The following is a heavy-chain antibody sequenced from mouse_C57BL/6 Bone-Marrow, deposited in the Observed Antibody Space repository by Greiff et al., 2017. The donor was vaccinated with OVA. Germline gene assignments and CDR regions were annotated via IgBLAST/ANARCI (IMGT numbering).Heavy chain of an antibody. Sequence: VQLQQSGPELVKPGASVKISCKASGYAFSSSWLNWVKQRPGKGLEWIGRIYPGDGDTNYNGKFKGKATLTADKSSSTAYMQLSSLTSEDAAVYFCARDGSTRDYWGQGTTLTVSS. CDR2: IYPGDGDT. CDR3: ARDGSTRDY. J-gene: IGHJ2*01. D-gene: IGHD2-3*01. V-gene: IGHV1-82*01. CDR1: GYAFSSSW.